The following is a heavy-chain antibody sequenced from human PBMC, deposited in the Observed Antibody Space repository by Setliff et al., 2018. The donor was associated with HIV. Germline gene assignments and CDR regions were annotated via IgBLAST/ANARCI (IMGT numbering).Heavy chain of an antibody. J-gene: IGHJ2*01. D-gene: IGHD3-9*01. V-gene: IGHV4-38-2*01. CDR2: FYYSGST. CDR1: GYIISRGYH. Sequence: PSETLSLTCAVSGYIISRGYHWGWIRQPPGKGLEWIGSFYYSGSTYYNPSLKSRVTISVDTSKNQFSLKLSSATAADTAVYYCARQGAGIQVRYFDWPWDPWTLDFDIWGRGTLVTVSS. CDR3: ARQGAGIQVRYFDWPWDPWTLDFDI.